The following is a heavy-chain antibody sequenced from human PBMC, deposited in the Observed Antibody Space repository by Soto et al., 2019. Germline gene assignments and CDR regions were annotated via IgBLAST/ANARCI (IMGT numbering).Heavy chain of an antibody. Sequence: QVQLVESGGGVVQPGRSLRLSCAASGFTFSSYVMHWVRQAPGKGLEWVAVISYDGNSKYYADSVKGRFTISRDNSKNPLYLQMNSLRAEDTAVYYCARAGCDGGSCYTLVGLRYGMDVWGQGTTVTVSS. CDR1: GFTFSSYV. D-gene: IGHD2-15*01. J-gene: IGHJ6*02. CDR2: ISYDGNSK. V-gene: IGHV3-30-3*01. CDR3: ARAGCDGGSCYTLVGLRYGMDV.